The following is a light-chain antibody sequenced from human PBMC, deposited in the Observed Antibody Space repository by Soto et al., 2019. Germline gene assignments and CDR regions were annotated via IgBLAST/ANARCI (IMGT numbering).Light chain of an antibody. J-gene: IGLJ1*01. CDR3: SSYTSSDTYV. Sequence: QSALTQPASVSGSPGQSITISCTGTSSDVGGYNYVSWYQQHPGEAPKLMIYEVSNQPSGVSNRFSGSKSGNTASLTISGLQAEDEADYYCSSYTSSDTYVXGTGTKVTV. CDR1: SSDVGGYNY. V-gene: IGLV2-14*01. CDR2: EVS.